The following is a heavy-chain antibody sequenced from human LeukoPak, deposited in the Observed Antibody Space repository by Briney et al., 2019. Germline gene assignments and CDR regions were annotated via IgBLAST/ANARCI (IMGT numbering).Heavy chain of an antibody. D-gene: IGHD5-12*01. CDR2: ISSSSSYI. CDR3: ATPIVATITTSDY. J-gene: IGHJ4*02. V-gene: IGHV3-21*01. Sequence: TGGSLRLSCAASGFTFSSYSMNWVRQAPGKGLEWVSSISSSSSYIYCADSVKGRFTISRDNAKNSLYLQMNSLRAEDTAVYYCATPIVATITTSDYWGQGTLVTVSS. CDR1: GFTFSSYS.